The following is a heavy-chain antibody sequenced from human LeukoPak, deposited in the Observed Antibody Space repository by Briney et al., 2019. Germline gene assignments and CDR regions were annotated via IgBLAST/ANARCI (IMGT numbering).Heavy chain of an antibody. CDR1: GYTFTGYY. D-gene: IGHD3-10*01. Sequence: ASVKVSCKASGYTFTGYYVHWVRQAPGKGLEWMGGFDPEDGETIYAQKFQGRVTMTEDTSTDTAYMELSSLRSEDTAVYYCALHNPGSYGSVWGQGTLVTVSS. V-gene: IGHV1-24*01. J-gene: IGHJ4*02. CDR3: ALHNPGSYGSV. CDR2: FDPEDGET.